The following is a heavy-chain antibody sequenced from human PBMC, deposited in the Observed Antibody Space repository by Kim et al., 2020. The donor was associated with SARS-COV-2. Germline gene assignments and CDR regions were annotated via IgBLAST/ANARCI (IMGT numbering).Heavy chain of an antibody. Sequence: GGSLRLSSAASGFTFSSYAMSWVRQAPGKGLEWVSAISGSGGSTYYADSVKGRFTISRDNSKNTLYLQMNSLRAEDTAVYYCAKVDYDSSGYYQYYFDYWGQGTLVTVSS. CDR2: ISGSGGST. CDR3: AKVDYDSSGYYQYYFDY. V-gene: IGHV3-23*01. CDR1: GFTFSSYA. D-gene: IGHD3-22*01. J-gene: IGHJ4*02.